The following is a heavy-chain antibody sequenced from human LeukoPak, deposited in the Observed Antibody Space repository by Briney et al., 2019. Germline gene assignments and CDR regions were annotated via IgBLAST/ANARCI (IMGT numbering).Heavy chain of an antibody. V-gene: IGHV3-11*03. J-gene: IGHJ4*02. D-gene: IGHD6-13*01. CDR2: ISSSSSYT. CDR3: AAGTAADF. Sequence: GGSLRLSCVVSGIPFSDYYMNWIRQAPGKGLEWISYISSSSSYTDYADSEKGRFTISRDNAKSALYLQMNSLRLEDTAVYYCAAGTAADFWGQGTLVTVSS. CDR1: GIPFSDYY.